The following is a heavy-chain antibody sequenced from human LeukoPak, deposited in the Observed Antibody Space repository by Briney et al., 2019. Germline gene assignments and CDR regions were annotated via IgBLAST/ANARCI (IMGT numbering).Heavy chain of an antibody. CDR2: IYPGDSDT. J-gene: IGHJ4*02. Sequence: GEPLKISCKGSGYRFTSYWTGWVRQMPAKGLEWMGIIYPGDSDTSSSPSFQGEVTISADKSISTAYLQWSSLKASDTAMYYCARRRGSWGFDYWGQGTLVTVSS. CDR1: GYRFTSYW. CDR3: ARRRGSWGFDY. D-gene: IGHD1-26*01. V-gene: IGHV5-51*01.